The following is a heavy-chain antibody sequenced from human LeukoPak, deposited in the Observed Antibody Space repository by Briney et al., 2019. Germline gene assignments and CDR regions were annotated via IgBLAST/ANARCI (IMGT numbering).Heavy chain of an antibody. CDR1: GFTFSSYE. D-gene: IGHD6-19*01. V-gene: IGHV3-48*03. CDR3: AGLGWLVDY. J-gene: IGHJ4*02. CDR2: ISSSGSTI. Sequence: GGSPRLSCAASGFTFSSYEMNWVRQAPGKGLEWVSYISSSGSTIYYADSVKGRFTISRDNAKNSLYLQMNSLRAEDTAVYYCAGLGWLVDYWGQGTLVTVSS.